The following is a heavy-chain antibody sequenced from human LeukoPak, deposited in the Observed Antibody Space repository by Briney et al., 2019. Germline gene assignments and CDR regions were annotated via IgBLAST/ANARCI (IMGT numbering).Heavy chain of an antibody. CDR1: GYTFTGYY. D-gene: IGHD6-19*01. V-gene: IGHV1-2*02. CDR2: INPNSGGT. Sequence: ASVKVSCKASGYTFTGYYMHWVRQAPGQGLEWMGWINPNSGGTNYAQKFQGRVTMTRDTSISIAYMELSRLRSDDTAVYYCARSIAVAGFRPWARRVSPTFDYWGQGTLVTVSS. CDR3: ARSIAVAGFRPWARRVSPTFDY. J-gene: IGHJ4*02.